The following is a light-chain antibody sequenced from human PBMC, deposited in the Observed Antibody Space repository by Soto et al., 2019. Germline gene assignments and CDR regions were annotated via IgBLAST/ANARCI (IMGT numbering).Light chain of an antibody. J-gene: IGKJ5*01. CDR1: QSVSHA. Sequence: IVLTQSPGTLSLSPGERATLSCRASQSVSHALAWYQQKPGQAPRLLIHDASSRATGIPARFSGSGSETDFTLTISSLEPEDFAVYYCQQRGSWPPSITFGQGTRLEIK. CDR3: QQRGSWPPSIT. CDR2: DAS. V-gene: IGKV3-11*01.